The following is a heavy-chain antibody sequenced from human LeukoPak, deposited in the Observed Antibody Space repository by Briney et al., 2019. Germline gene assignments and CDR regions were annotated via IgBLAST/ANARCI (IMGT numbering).Heavy chain of an antibody. CDR1: GYTFTSYG. V-gene: IGHV1-18*01. CDR2: ISAYNGNT. D-gene: IGHD3-3*01. J-gene: IGHJ5*02. Sequence: GASVKVSCKASGYTFTSYGISWVRQAPGQGLEWMGWISAYNGNTNYAQKLQGRVTMTRDTSTSTVYMELSSLRSEDTAVYYCARGSSITIFGVVPNWFDPWGQGTLVTVSS. CDR3: ARGSSITIFGVVPNWFDP.